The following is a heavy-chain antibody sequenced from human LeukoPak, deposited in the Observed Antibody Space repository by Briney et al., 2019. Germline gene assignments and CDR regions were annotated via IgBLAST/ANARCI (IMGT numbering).Heavy chain of an antibody. CDR1: GGSISKYY. J-gene: IGHJ4*02. Sequence: SETLSLTCAVSGGSISKYYWSWIRQPPGKGLEWIGEINHSGSTNYNPSLKSRVTISVDTSKNQFSLKLSSVTAADTAVYYCARLTTVNFDYWGQGTLVTVSS. CDR3: ARLTTVNFDY. V-gene: IGHV4-34*01. D-gene: IGHD4-17*01. CDR2: INHSGST.